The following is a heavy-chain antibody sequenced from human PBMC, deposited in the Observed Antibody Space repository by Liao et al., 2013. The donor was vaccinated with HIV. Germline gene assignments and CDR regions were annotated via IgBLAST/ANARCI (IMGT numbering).Heavy chain of an antibody. Sequence: QVQLQQWGAGLLKPSETLSLTCAVYGGSFSGYYWSWIRQPPGKGLEWIGEINHSGSTNYNPSLKSRVTISVDTSKNQFSLKLSSVTAADTAVYYCARPRGLYSSSWYLDYWGPGEPLVTVSS. J-gene: IGHJ4*02. CDR1: GGSFSGYY. V-gene: IGHV4-34*01. CDR3: ARPRGLYSSSWYLDY. D-gene: IGHD6-13*01. CDR2: INHSGST.